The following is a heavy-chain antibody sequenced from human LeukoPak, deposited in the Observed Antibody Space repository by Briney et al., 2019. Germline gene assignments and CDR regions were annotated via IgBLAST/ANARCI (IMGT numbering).Heavy chain of an antibody. CDR2: ISGSGGST. CDR1: GFTFSSYA. D-gene: IGHD2-15*01. J-gene: IGHJ4*02. CDR3: AKQYCSGGDCYYFDY. Sequence: GGSLRLSCAASGFTFSSYAMSWVRQAPGKGLEWVSAISGSGGSTYYADSVKGRFTISRDNSKNTLYLQMNSLRVEDTAVYYCAKQYCSGGDCYYFDYWGQGTLVTVSS. V-gene: IGHV3-23*01.